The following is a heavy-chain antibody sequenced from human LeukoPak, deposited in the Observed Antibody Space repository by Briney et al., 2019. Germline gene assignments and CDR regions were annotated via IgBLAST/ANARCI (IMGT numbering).Heavy chain of an antibody. CDR2: ISSDGSNT. CDR1: GFTFSSYA. Sequence: GGSLRLSCTASGFTFSSYAIHWVRQAPGKGLEWVAIISSDGSNTYYADSVKGRFTISRDNSKNTLYLQMSSLRAEDTAVYYCARELTFGGGQGYFDYWGQGTLVTVSS. CDR3: ARELTFGGGQGYFDY. D-gene: IGHD3-16*01. V-gene: IGHV3-30-3*01. J-gene: IGHJ4*02.